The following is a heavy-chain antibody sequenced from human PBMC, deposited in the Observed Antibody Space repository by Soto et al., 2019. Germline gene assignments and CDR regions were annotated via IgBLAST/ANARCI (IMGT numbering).Heavy chain of an antibody. CDR3: ARGGRGASYYYYYGMDV. V-gene: IGHV3-NL1*01. J-gene: IGHJ6*02. Sequence: QVQLVESGGGVVQPGRSLRLSCAASGFTFSSYGMHWVRQAPGKGLEWVAVIYSGGSTYYADSVKGRFTISRDNSKNTLYLQMNSLRAEDTAVYYCARGGRGASYYYYYGMDVWGQGTTVTVSS. CDR2: IYSGGST. CDR1: GFTFSSYG.